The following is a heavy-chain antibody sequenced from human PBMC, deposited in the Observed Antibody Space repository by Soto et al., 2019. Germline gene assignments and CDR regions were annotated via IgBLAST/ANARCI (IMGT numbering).Heavy chain of an antibody. CDR2: IHSSGRS. CDR3: ARDDTFDP. J-gene: IGHJ5*02. V-gene: IGHV4-59*01. Sequence: QVRLRESGPQVVKPSATLSLNCNVSGGAFRSYFWSWIRQSPGKGLEWIGNIHSSGRSNYNPSFKSRVSMSIDPSKNQFSVRLPSVTPADTAVYYCARDDTFDPWGQGILVTVSS. CDR1: GGAFRSYF.